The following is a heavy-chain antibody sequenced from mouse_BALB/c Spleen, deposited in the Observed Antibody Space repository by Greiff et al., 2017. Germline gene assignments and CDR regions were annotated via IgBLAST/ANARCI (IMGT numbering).Heavy chain of an antibody. CDR2: ISYSGST. CDR3: ARNAYYGNSAWFAY. J-gene: IGHJ3*01. D-gene: IGHD2-10*01. CDR1: GYSITSDYA. V-gene: IGHV3-2*02. Sequence: DVHLVESGPGLVKPSQSLSLTCTVTGYSITSDYAWNWIRQFPGNKLEWMGYISYSGSTSYNPSLKSRISITRDTSKNQFFLQLNSVTTEDTATYYCARNAYYGNSAWFAYWGQGTLVTVSA.